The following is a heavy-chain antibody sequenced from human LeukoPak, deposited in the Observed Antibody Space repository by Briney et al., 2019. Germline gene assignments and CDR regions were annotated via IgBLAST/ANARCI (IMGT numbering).Heavy chain of an antibody. CDR1: GDSISRYF. CDR2: IDISGST. Sequence: SETLSLTCTVSGDSISRYFWSWIRQPAGEGLEWIGRIDISGSTNYNPSLKSRVTMSVDTSENQFSLKLSSVTAADTAVYYCARDRGDGYNFGDWGQGTLVTVSS. V-gene: IGHV4-4*07. CDR3: ARDRGDGYNFGD. D-gene: IGHD5-24*01. J-gene: IGHJ4*02.